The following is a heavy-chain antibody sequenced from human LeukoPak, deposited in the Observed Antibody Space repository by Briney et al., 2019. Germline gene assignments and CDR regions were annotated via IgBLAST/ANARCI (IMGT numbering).Heavy chain of an antibody. CDR2: IFHSGST. Sequence: SQTLSLTCAASGVSISSGGYTWSWIRQPRGMGLEWFGYIFHSGSTYYNPSLKSRVTMSVDKSKNQFSLKLSSVTAADTTVYYCAIGILGATGILYYFDCSGQGTLVTVSS. CDR1: GVSISSGGYT. V-gene: IGHV4-30-2*01. CDR3: AIGILGATGILYYFDC. J-gene: IGHJ4*02. D-gene: IGHD6-13*01.